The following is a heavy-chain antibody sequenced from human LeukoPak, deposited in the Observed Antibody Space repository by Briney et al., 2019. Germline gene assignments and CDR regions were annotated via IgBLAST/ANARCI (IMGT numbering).Heavy chain of an antibody. CDR2: ISSSGSTI. J-gene: IGHJ4*02. V-gene: IGHV3-11*04. Sequence: GGSLRLSCAASGFTFSDYYMSWIRQAPGKGLEWVSYISSSGSTIYYADSVKGRFTISRDNAKNSLYLQMNSLRVEDTAMYYCARRDYSNYGYFDYWGQGTLVTVSS. D-gene: IGHD4-11*01. CDR1: GFTFSDYY. CDR3: ARRDYSNYGYFDY.